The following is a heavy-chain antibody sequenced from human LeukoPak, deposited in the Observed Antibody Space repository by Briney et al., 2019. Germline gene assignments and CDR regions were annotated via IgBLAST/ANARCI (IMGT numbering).Heavy chain of an antibody. D-gene: IGHD3-22*01. V-gene: IGHV4-39*01. Sequence: PSETLSLTCTVSGGSISSSSYYWGWIRQPPGKGLEWIGSIYYSGSTYYNPSLKSRVTISVDTSKNQFSLKLSSVTAADTAVYYCASKRSGYPYYYGMDVWGQGTTVTVSS. CDR2: IYYSGST. CDR1: GGSISSSSYY. J-gene: IGHJ6*02. CDR3: ASKRSGYPYYYGMDV.